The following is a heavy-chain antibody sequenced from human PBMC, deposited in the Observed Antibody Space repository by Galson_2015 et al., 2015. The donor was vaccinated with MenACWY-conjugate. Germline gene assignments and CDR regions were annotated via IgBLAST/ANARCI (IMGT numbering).Heavy chain of an antibody. Sequence: QSGAEVKKPGESLKISCKGSGYFFTSYWIGWVRQMPGKGLEWMGIIYPGDSNTRYSPSFHGQVTISADKSISTAYLQWTSLKASDTAMYYCARDSLTLRYFDLWGRGTLVTVSS. CDR1: GYFFTSYW. D-gene: IGHD3-16*01. J-gene: IGHJ2*01. CDR3: ARDSLTLRYFDL. CDR2: IYPGDSNT. V-gene: IGHV5-51*01.